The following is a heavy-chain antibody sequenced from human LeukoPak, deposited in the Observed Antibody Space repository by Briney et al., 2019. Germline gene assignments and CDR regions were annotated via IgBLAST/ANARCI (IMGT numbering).Heavy chain of an antibody. CDR1: GGSIGSGGYY. CDR3: ARETWFGELRLDY. CDR2: IYYSGST. Sequence: SETLSLTCTVSGGSIGSGGYYWSWIRQHPGKGLEWIGYIYYSGSTYYNPSLKSRVTISVDTSKNQFSLKLSSVTAADTAVYYCARETWFGELRLDYWGQGTLVTVSS. D-gene: IGHD3-10*01. J-gene: IGHJ4*02. V-gene: IGHV4-31*03.